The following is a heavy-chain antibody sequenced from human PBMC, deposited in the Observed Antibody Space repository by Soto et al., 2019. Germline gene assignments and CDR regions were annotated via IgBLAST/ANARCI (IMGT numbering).Heavy chain of an antibody. D-gene: IGHD2-21*01. Sequence: GGSLRLSCAASGFSFSDSYMTWVRRAPGKGLEWISYISGGGSTEKYAGSVKGRFTISRDNAKNSVYLHTSSLRPDDTAVYFCARGYSAIEYWGQGALVTVSS. CDR1: GFSFSDSY. J-gene: IGHJ4*02. CDR3: ARGYSAIEY. V-gene: IGHV3-11*01. CDR2: ISGGGSTE.